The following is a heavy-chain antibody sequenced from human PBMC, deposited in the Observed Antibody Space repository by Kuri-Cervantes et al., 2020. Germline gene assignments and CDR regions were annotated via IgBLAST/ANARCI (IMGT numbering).Heavy chain of an antibody. CDR1: GFTFSSYG. D-gene: IGHD1-14*01. CDR2: ISTSGNNT. V-gene: IGHV3-23*01. J-gene: IGHJ4*02. Sequence: GESLKISCAASGFTFSSYGIIWVRQAPGKGLEWVSSISTSGNNTYYADSVKGRFTISRDNSKNTLYLQMNSLRAEDTAVYYCAKGSPLDYWGQGTLVTVSS. CDR3: AKGSPLDY.